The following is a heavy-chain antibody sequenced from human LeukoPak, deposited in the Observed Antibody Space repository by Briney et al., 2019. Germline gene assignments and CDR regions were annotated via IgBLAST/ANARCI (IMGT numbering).Heavy chain of an antibody. V-gene: IGHV5-51*04. Sequence: GESLKISCKGSGYSFTSYWIGWVRQMPGKGLEWMGIIYPGDSDTRYSPSFQGQVTMSVDKPISTAYLQWSSLRASDTAMYFCARFGLTSSLDYRGQGTLVTVSS. CDR2: IYPGDSDT. D-gene: IGHD2-2*01. CDR1: GYSFTSYW. CDR3: ARFGLTSSLDY. J-gene: IGHJ4*02.